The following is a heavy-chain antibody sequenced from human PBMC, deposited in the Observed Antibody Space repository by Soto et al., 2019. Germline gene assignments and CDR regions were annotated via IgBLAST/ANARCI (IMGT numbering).Heavy chain of an antibody. CDR1: GFTFSSYA. J-gene: IGHJ6*02. CDR3: ARDGGYSYGYGPEAYYYYGMDV. Sequence: AGGSLRLSCAASGFTFSSYAMHWVRQAPCKGLEWVAVISYDGSNKYYADSVKGRFTISRDNSKNTLYLQMNSLRAEDTAVYYCARDGGYSYGYGPEAYYYYGMDVWGQGTTVTVSS. D-gene: IGHD5-18*01. CDR2: ISYDGSNK. V-gene: IGHV3-30-3*01.